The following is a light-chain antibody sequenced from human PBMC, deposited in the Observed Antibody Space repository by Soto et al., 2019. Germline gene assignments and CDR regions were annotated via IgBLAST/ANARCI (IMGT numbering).Light chain of an antibody. Sequence: EIVLTQSPGTLSLSPGERATLSCRASQSVSSSYLAWYQQKPGQAPRLLIYGASSSATGIPDRFSGRGSGTDFTITISRLEPEDFAVYYWHQYESSPLTFGGGTKVEIK. J-gene: IGKJ4*01. CDR1: QSVSSSY. CDR3: HQYESSPLT. CDR2: GAS. V-gene: IGKV3-20*01.